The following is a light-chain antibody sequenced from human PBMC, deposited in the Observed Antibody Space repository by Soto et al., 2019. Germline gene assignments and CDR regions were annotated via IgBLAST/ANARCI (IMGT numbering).Light chain of an antibody. CDR3: QQRSNWPPPPIT. Sequence: IVMTQSPATLSVSPWERATLSCRASQSISNNLAWYQQQPGQTPRLLIYGASTTATGIPARFSGSGSGTDFTLTISSLEPEDFAVYYCQQRSNWPPPPITFGQGTRLEIK. CDR1: QSISNN. CDR2: GAS. J-gene: IGKJ5*01. V-gene: IGKV3-11*01.